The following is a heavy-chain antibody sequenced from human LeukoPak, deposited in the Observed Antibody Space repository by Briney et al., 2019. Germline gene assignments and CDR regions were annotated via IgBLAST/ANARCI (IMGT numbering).Heavy chain of an antibody. Sequence: GGSLRLSCAASGFTFSSNAMSWVRQAPGKGLEWVSAISGGGGGTYYADSVRGRFTISRDNSKNTLCLQMNSLRAEDTAVYYCAKPQATVTTYQYFDYWGQGALVTVSS. J-gene: IGHJ4*02. CDR2: ISGGGGGT. CDR3: AKPQATVTTYQYFDY. V-gene: IGHV3-23*01. CDR1: GFTFSSNA. D-gene: IGHD4-17*01.